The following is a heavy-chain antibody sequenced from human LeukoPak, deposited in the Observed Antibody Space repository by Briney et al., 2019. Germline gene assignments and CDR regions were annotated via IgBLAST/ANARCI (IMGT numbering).Heavy chain of an antibody. V-gene: IGHV3-53*05. Sequence: PGGSLRLSCAASGFIVSSYYMSWVRQAPGKGLEWVSVIYSGGSTYYADSVKGRFTISRDNSKNTLYLQMNSLRAEDTAVYYCARGNRDGYNMGAFDIWGQGTMVTVSS. J-gene: IGHJ3*02. D-gene: IGHD5-24*01. CDR3: ARGNRDGYNMGAFDI. CDR2: IYSGGST. CDR1: GFIVSSYY.